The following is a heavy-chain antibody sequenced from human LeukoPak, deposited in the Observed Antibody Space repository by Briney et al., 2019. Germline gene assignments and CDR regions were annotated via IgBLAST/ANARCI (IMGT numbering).Heavy chain of an antibody. J-gene: IGHJ6*02. CDR3: ARGXGXSAXRSYYYYGMDV. CDR2: ISSSSSYI. V-gene: IGHV3-21*01. Sequence: GGSLRLSCAASGFTFSSYSMNWVRQAPGKGLEWVSSISSSSSYIYYADSVKGRFTISRDNAKNSLYLQMNSLRAEDTAVYYCARGXGXSAXRSYYYYGMDVWGQGTTVTVSS. D-gene: IGHD2-15*01. CDR1: GFTFSSYS.